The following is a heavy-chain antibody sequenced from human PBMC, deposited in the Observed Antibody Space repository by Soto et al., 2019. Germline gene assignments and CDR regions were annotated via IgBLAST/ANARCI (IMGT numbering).Heavy chain of an antibody. Sequence: KTSETLSLTCTVSGGSISSSSYYWGWIRQPPGKGLEWIGSIYYSGSTYYNPSLKSRVTISVDTSKNQFSLKLSSVTAADTAVYYCARGFGVVVPAALNWFDPWGQGTLVTVSS. D-gene: IGHD2-2*01. J-gene: IGHJ5*02. CDR3: ARGFGVVVPAALNWFDP. CDR2: IYYSGST. V-gene: IGHV4-39*01. CDR1: GGSISSSSYY.